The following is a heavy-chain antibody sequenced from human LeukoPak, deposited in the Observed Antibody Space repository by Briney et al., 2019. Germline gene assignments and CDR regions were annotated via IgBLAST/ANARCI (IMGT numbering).Heavy chain of an antibody. J-gene: IGHJ6*03. V-gene: IGHV1-2*02. CDR3: ARGGLTVTTYYYYYYMDV. CDR2: INPNSGGT. D-gene: IGHD4-17*01. Sequence: ASVKVSCKASGYTFTGYYMHWVRQAPGQGLEWMGWINPNSGGTNYAQKFQGRVTMTRDTSISTAYMELSSLRFDDTAVYYCARGGLTVTTYYYYYYMDVWGKGTTVTVSS. CDR1: GYTFTGYY.